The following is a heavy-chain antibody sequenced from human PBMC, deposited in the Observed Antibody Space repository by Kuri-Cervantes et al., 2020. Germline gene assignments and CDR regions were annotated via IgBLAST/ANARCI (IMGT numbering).Heavy chain of an antibody. Sequence: SETLSLTCAVYGGSFSGYYWSWIRQPPGKGLEWIGYIYYSGSTNYNPSLKSRVTISVDTSKRQFSLNLSSVTAADTAVYYCAWGWSYHDCWGQGTLVTVSS. J-gene: IGHJ4*02. V-gene: IGHV4-59*01. CDR3: AWGWSYHDC. CDR1: GGSFSGYY. CDR2: IYYSGST. D-gene: IGHD6-19*01.